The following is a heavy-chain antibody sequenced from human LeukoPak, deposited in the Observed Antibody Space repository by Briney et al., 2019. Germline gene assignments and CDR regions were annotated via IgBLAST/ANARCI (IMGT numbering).Heavy chain of an antibody. V-gene: IGHV4-59*11. CDR2: IYYSGIT. J-gene: IGHJ4*02. CDR3: ARGPWGSETRFDY. Sequence: PSETLSLTCTVSGVSIRSHYWSWIRQPPGKGLEWIGYIYYSGITNYSPSLKSRVTISVDTSKNQFSLKLSSVTAADTAVYYCARGPWGSETRFDYWGQGTLVTVSS. D-gene: IGHD3-10*01. CDR1: GVSIRSHY.